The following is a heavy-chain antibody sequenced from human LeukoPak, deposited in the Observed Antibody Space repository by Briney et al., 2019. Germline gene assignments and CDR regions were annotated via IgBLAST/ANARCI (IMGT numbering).Heavy chain of an antibody. J-gene: IGHJ4*02. CDR2: MNPNSGNT. CDR3: VLGYSSCWYYFDF. CDR1: GYTFTSYD. V-gene: IGHV1-8*01. D-gene: IGHD6-13*01. Sequence: ASVKVSCKAFGYTFTSYDINWVRQATGQGLEWMGWMNPNSGNTGYAQKFQGRVTMTRNTSISTAYMELSSLRSEDTAVYYCVLGYSSCWYYFDFWGQGALVTVSS.